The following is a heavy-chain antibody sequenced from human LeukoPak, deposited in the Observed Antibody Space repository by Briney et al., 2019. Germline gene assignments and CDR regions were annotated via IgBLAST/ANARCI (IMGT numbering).Heavy chain of an antibody. CDR2: RKQDGSEK. D-gene: IGHD3-22*01. Sequence: GGSLRPSCAAPGFTFSSYWMSWVRQAPGKWLEWVSNRKQDGSEKYYVASMIGRFTISRDTAKNPLYMQLTSMRSADMALNYCGRDGGSGYSPEDYWGQGTLVTVSS. CDR3: GRDGGSGYSPEDY. J-gene: IGHJ4*02. V-gene: IGHV3-7*01. CDR1: GFTFSSYW.